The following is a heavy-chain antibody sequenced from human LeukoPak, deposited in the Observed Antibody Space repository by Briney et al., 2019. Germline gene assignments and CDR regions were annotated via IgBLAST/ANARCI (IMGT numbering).Heavy chain of an antibody. CDR2: IYYSGST. CDR3: ARDPIAAGRFDY. J-gene: IGHJ4*02. CDR1: GGSISSSSYY. V-gene: IGHV4-39*07. Sequence: NPSETLSLTCTVSGGSISSSSYYWGWIRQPPGKGLEWIGSIYYSGSTYYNPSLKSRVTLSVDTSKNQFSLKLSSVTAADTAVYYCARDPIAAGRFDYWGQGTLVTVSS. D-gene: IGHD6-13*01.